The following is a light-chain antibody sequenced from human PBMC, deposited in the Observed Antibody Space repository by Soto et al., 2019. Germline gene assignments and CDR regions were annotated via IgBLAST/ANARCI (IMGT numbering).Light chain of an antibody. Sequence: SALTQPRSVSGSPGQSVTISCTGTSSDVGGYNYVSWYQQHPGKAPKLMIYDVSKWPSGVPDRFSGSKSGNTASLTISGLQAEDEADYYCCSYAGSYTWVFGGGTKVTVL. CDR3: CSYAGSYTWV. V-gene: IGLV2-11*01. CDR2: DVS. J-gene: IGLJ3*02. CDR1: SSDVGGYNY.